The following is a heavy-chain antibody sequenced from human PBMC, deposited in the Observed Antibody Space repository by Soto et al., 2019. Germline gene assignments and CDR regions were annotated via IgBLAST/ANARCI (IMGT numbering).Heavy chain of an antibody. CDR3: AKDGPIRAVAGVFDAFDI. CDR1: GFTFSSYA. D-gene: IGHD6-19*01. V-gene: IGHV3-23*01. Sequence: PGGSLRLSCAASGFTFSSYAMSWVRQAPGKGLEWVSAISGSGGSTYYADSVKGRFTISRDNSKNTLYLQMNSLRAEDTAVYYCAKDGPIRAVAGVFDAFDIWGQGTMVTVSS. J-gene: IGHJ3*02. CDR2: ISGSGGST.